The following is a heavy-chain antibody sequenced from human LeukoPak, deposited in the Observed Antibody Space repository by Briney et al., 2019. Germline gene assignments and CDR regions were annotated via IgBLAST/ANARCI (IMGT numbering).Heavy chain of an antibody. Sequence: GGSLRLSCAASGFTFSSYSMNWVRQAPGKGLEWVSSISSSSSYIYYADSVKGRFTISRDNAKNSLYLQMNSLRAEDTAVYYCARDSSVAGFDPWGQGTLVTVSS. J-gene: IGHJ5*02. CDR2: ISSSSSYI. V-gene: IGHV3-21*01. D-gene: IGHD6-25*01. CDR3: ARDSSVAGFDP. CDR1: GFTFSSYS.